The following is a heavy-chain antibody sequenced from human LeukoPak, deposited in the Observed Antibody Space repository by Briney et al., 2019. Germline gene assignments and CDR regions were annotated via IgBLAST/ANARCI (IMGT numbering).Heavy chain of an antibody. D-gene: IGHD4-17*01. Sequence: GGSLRLSCAAAGFTFSSYSMSWVRQAPGKGLEWVSYISRSSSTTYYADSVKGRFTISRDSAKNSLYLQMNSLRDEDTAVHYCARIPPSYADYYFDYWGQGALVTVSS. CDR3: ARIPPSYADYYFDY. CDR2: ISRSSSTT. J-gene: IGHJ4*02. V-gene: IGHV3-48*02. CDR1: GFTFSSYS.